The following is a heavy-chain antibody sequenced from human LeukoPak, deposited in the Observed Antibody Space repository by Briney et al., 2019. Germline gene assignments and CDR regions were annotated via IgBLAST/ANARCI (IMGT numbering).Heavy chain of an antibody. D-gene: IGHD5-12*01. Sequence: SETLSLTCTVSGGSISSYYWSWIRQPAGKGLEWIGRIHTRSTNYNPSLKSRVTIAVETSKNQFSLKLSSVTAADKAVYYCARSCRILDIVATIRARLGGNGFDIWGQGTMVTVSS. CDR1: GGSISSYY. V-gene: IGHV4-4*07. J-gene: IGHJ3*02. CDR3: ARSCRILDIVATIRARLGGNGFDI. CDR2: IHTRST.